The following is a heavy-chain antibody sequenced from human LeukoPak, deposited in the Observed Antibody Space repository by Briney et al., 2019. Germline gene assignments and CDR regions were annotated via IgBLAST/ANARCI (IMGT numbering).Heavy chain of an antibody. CDR3: ARAGAYCSSTSCYGYYYYGMDV. CDR2: INHSGST. D-gene: IGHD2-2*01. Sequence: SETLSLTCAVYGGSFSGYYWSWIRQPPGKGLEWIGEINHSGSTNYNPSLKSRVTISVDKSKNQFSLKLSSVTAADTAVYYCARAGAYCSSTSCYGYYYYGMDVWGQGTTVTVSS. CDR1: GGSFSGYY. V-gene: IGHV4-34*01. J-gene: IGHJ6*02.